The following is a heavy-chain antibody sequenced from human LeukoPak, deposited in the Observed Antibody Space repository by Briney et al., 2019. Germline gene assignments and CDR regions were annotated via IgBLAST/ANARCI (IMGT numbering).Heavy chain of an antibody. V-gene: IGHV3-23*01. CDR1: GFTFSSYA. D-gene: IGHD2-2*01. CDR3: AKDVAIVVSGSDY. CDR2: ISGSGGST. Sequence: GGSLRLSCAASGFTFSSYAMSWVRQAPGKGLEWVSAISGSGGSTYYADSAKGRFTISRDNSKNTLYLQMNSLRAEDTAVYYCAKDVAIVVSGSDYWGQGTLVTVSS. J-gene: IGHJ4*02.